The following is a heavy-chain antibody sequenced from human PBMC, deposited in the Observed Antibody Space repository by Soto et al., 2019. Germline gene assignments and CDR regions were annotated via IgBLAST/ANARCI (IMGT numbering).Heavy chain of an antibody. J-gene: IGHJ4*02. V-gene: IGHV4-61*01. CDR1: GNSFRSGSYY. D-gene: IGHD3-3*01. Sequence: SDTLCLTCTVSGNSFRSGSYYWSWIRQPPGKGLEWIGYVYHTGRTNYNPSLKSRVSISMDTSKNRFSLILDSVTAADTAVYFCARDFAYFDSWGQGTRVTVSS. CDR3: ARDFAYFDS. CDR2: VYHTGRT.